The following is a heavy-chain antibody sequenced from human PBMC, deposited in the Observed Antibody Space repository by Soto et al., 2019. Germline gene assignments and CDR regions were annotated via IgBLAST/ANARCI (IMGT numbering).Heavy chain of an antibody. CDR2: IIPIPGTA. D-gene: IGHD2-2*01. V-gene: IGHV1-69*01. CDR3: ARSQGSSTSLEIYYYYYYGMDV. Sequence: VQLVQSGAEVKKPGSSVKVSCKASGGTFSSYAISWVRQAPGQGLEWMGGIIPIPGTANYAQKFQGRVTITADESTSTAYMEQSSLRSEDTAVYYCARSQGSSTSLEIYYYYYYGMDVWGQGTTVTVSS. J-gene: IGHJ6*02. CDR1: GGTFSSYA.